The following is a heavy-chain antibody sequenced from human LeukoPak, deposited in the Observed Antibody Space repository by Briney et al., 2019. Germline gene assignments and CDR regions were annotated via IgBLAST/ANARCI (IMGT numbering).Heavy chain of an antibody. CDR2: IYTGGST. V-gene: IGHV4-4*09. CDR1: GGSISSYY. Sequence: PSETLSLTCTVFGGSISSYYWSWIRQPPGKGLEWIGYIYTGGSTNYNPSLKSRVTILVDTSKNQFFLKLSSVTAADTALYYCSGNVFWYFDLWGRGTLVTVSS. CDR3: SGNVFWYFDL. J-gene: IGHJ2*01.